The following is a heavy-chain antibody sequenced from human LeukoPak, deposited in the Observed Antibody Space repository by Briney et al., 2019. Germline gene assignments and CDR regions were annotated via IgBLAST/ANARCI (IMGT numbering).Heavy chain of an antibody. CDR2: INPNSGGT. V-gene: IGHV1-2*02. J-gene: IGHJ4*02. D-gene: IGHD6-19*01. CDR3: AGGSGWYEY. CDR1: GYTFTGYY. Sequence: ASVKVSCKASGYTFTGYYMLWVRQAPGQGLEVMGWINPNSGGTNYEQKFQGRVTMTSDTSISTAYMELSRLRSDDTAVYYCAGGSGWYEYWGQGTLVTVSS.